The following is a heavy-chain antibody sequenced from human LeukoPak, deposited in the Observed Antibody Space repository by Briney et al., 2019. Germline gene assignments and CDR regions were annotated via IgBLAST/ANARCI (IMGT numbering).Heavy chain of an antibody. CDR1: GGSFSGYY. Sequence: PSETLSLTCAVYGGSFSGYYWSWIRQPPGKGLEWIGEINHSGSTNYSPSLKSRVTISVDTSKNQFSLKLSSVTAADTAVYYCARGTHCSGGSCYSENDAFDIWGQGTMVTVSS. J-gene: IGHJ3*02. D-gene: IGHD2-15*01. V-gene: IGHV4-34*01. CDR2: INHSGST. CDR3: ARGTHCSGGSCYSENDAFDI.